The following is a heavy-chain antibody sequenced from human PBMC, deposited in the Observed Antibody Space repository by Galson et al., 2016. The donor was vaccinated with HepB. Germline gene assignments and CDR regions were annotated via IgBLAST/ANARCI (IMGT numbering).Heavy chain of an antibody. CDR2: SSGNGGST. Sequence: SLRLSCAVSGFTFRSYAMSWVRQAPGKGLEWVSISSGNGGSTYYADSVKGRFTISRDNSKNSLYLQMNSLRAEDTAVYYCAKVLSDSSGYYRDPFDYWGQGTLVTVSS. D-gene: IGHD3-22*01. CDR1: GFTFRSYA. J-gene: IGHJ4*02. V-gene: IGHV3-23*01. CDR3: AKVLSDSSGYYRDPFDY.